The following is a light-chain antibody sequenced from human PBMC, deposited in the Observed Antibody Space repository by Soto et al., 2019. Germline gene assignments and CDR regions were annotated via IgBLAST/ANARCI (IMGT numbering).Light chain of an antibody. Sequence: QSALTQPASVSASPGPSITISCTGTGRDVGDYNYVSWYQQHPGKAPKIMIYDVSKRPSGVSNRFSGSKSGNTASLTISGLQAEDEADYYCSSYTSSSTMVFGGGTKLTVL. V-gene: IGLV2-14*03. CDR3: SSYTSSSTMV. CDR1: GRDVGDYNY. J-gene: IGLJ2*01. CDR2: DVS.